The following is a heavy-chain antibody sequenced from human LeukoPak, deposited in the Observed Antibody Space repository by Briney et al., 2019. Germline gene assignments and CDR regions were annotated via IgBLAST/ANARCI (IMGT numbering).Heavy chain of an antibody. D-gene: IGHD2-2*01. Sequence: GGSLRLSCAASGFTFSSYAMHWVRQAPGKGLEWVAVISCDGSNKYYADSVKGRFTISRDHSKNTLYMQMNSLRAEDTAVYYCASLLRQLPSRGGKYFDYWGQGNLVTVSS. J-gene: IGHJ4*02. CDR2: ISCDGSNK. CDR1: GFTFSSYA. V-gene: IGHV3-30-3*01. CDR3: ASLLRQLPSRGGKYFDY.